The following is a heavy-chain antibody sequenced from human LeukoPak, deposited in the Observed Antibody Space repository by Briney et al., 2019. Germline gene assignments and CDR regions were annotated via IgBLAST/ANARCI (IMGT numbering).Heavy chain of an antibody. D-gene: IGHD3-10*01. V-gene: IGHV3-23*01. CDR3: ASRTYYYGSGSYPDY. J-gene: IGHJ4*02. Sequence: PGGSLRLSCAASGFTFSSYGMSWVRQAPGKGLEWVSAITATSSSTHDADSVQGRFTISRDNSKNTLYLQMNSLRAEDTAVYYCASRTYYYGSGSYPDYWGQGTLVTVSS. CDR2: ITATSSST. CDR1: GFTFSSYG.